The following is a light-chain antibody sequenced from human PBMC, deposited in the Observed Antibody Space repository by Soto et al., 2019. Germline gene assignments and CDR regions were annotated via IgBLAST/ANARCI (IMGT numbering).Light chain of an antibody. CDR2: GTS. Sequence: ENVLTQSPGTLSLSPGERATLSCRASQSVSSYSLAWYQQKPGQAPRLVMYGTSNRATGIPDRFSGSGSGTAFSLTISRLEPEDFAVYYCQQYDSSPRTFGQGTKVEIK. CDR1: QSVSSYS. V-gene: IGKV3-20*01. CDR3: QQYDSSPRT. J-gene: IGKJ1*01.